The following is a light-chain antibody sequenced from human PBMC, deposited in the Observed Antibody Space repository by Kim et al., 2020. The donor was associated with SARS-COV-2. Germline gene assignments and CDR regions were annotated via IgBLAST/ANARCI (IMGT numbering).Light chain of an antibody. CDR1: QSISRY. V-gene: IGKV1-39*01. Sequence: SVGDRVTITCRASQSISRYLDWYQQKPGKAPKLLFYAASSLQSGVPSRFRGSGSGTDFTLTISSLQPEDFATYYCQQSYSTPPWTFGQGTKVDIK. CDR2: AAS. J-gene: IGKJ1*01. CDR3: QQSYSTPPWT.